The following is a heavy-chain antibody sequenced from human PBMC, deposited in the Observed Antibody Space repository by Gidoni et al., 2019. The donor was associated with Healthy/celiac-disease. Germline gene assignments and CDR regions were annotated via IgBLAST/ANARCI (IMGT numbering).Heavy chain of an antibody. D-gene: IGHD3-22*01. CDR1: GLPFSSYA. CDR3: ARDETYYYDSSGYLI. Sequence: QVQLVESGGGVVQPGRSLRLSCAASGLPFSSYAMHWVRQAPGKGLEWVAVISYDGSNKYYADSVKGRFTISRDNSKNTLYLQMNSLRAEDTAVYYCARDETYYYDSSGYLIWGQGTMVTVSS. CDR2: ISYDGSNK. J-gene: IGHJ3*02. V-gene: IGHV3-30*04.